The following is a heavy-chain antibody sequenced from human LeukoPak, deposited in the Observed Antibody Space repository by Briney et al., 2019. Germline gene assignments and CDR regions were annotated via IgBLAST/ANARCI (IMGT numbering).Heavy chain of an antibody. J-gene: IGHJ3*02. D-gene: IGHD1-1*01. V-gene: IGHV3-33*01. CDR2: IWNDGSQK. Sequence: GRSLRLSCAASGFTFSSYGMHWVRQAPGKGLEWVAVIWNDGSQKYYADSVKGRFTIPRDNSKNTLYLQMNSLRAEDTAVYYCARAERTVNVFDIWGQGTIVTVSS. CDR1: GFTFSSYG. CDR3: ARAERTVNVFDI.